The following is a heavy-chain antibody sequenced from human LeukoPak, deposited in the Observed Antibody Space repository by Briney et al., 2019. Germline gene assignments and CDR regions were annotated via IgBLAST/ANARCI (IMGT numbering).Heavy chain of an antibody. V-gene: IGHV1-46*01. D-gene: IGHD3-10*01. J-gene: IGHJ4*02. Sequence: ASVKVSCKASGYSFTKYYMHWMRQAPGQGLGWMGVINPRDGGTSFAQKFQGRVTMTRDTSTSTVYMGLSSLRSEDTAVYYCATYGSGVQASFDYWGQGSLVTVSS. CDR2: INPRDGGT. CDR1: GYSFTKYY. CDR3: ATYGSGVQASFDY.